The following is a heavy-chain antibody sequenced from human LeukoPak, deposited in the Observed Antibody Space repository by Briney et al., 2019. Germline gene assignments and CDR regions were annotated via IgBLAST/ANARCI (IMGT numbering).Heavy chain of an antibody. Sequence: ASVKVSCKASGYTFTSYGISWVRQAPGQGLEWIAWISGYNGDTNYIQKLQGRVTLTADTSTSTAYMELRSLRSDDTAGYYCXXXXXXXXXXXXYFVGFYNWFDPWGQGTLVTVSS. CDR3: XXXXXXXXXXXXYFVGFYNWFDP. V-gene: IGHV1-18*01. CDR2: ISGYNGDT. CDR1: GYTFTSYG. J-gene: IGHJ5*02. D-gene: IGHD2/OR15-2a*01.